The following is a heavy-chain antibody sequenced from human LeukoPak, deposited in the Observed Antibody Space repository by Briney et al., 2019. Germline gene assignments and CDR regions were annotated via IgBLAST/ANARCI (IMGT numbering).Heavy chain of an antibody. J-gene: IGHJ4*02. Sequence: ASVKVSCKVSGYTLTELSMHWVRQAPGKGLEWMGGFDPEDGETIYAQKFQGRVTMTEDTSTDTAYMEQSSLRSEDTAVYYCATDLLCSGGSCYDYWGQGTLVTVSS. D-gene: IGHD2-15*01. CDR3: ATDLLCSGGSCYDY. CDR2: FDPEDGET. V-gene: IGHV1-24*01. CDR1: GYTLTELS.